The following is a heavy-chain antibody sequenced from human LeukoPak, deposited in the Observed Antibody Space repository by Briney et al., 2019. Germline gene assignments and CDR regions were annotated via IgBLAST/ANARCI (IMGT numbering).Heavy chain of an antibody. V-gene: IGHV3-48*03. CDR1: GFTFSSYE. CDR3: ARDITGDPPPYYFDY. CDR2: ISSSASTI. J-gene: IGHJ4*02. Sequence: GGSLRLSCAASGFTFSSYEMNWVRQAPGKGLEWVSYISSSASTIYIADSVKGRFTISRDNSKSMLYLQMNSLRAEDTAVYYCARDITGDPPPYYFDYWGQGSLVTVSS. D-gene: IGHD7-27*01.